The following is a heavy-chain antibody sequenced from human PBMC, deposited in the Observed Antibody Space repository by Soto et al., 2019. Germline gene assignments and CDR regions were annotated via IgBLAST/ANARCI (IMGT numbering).Heavy chain of an antibody. Sequence: QVKLVQSETEVKKPGASIKVSCKASGYSFATSGMTWVRQAPGQGLGWMGWISVYNGNTNYAQKLQDRVTMTTDTSTNTAYLEVRNLRSDDTAVYYCARAGQYYDASGYADWGQGTLVTVSS. CDR3: ARAGQYYDASGYAD. D-gene: IGHD3-22*01. V-gene: IGHV1-18*01. CDR1: GYSFATSG. CDR2: ISVYNGNT. J-gene: IGHJ4*02.